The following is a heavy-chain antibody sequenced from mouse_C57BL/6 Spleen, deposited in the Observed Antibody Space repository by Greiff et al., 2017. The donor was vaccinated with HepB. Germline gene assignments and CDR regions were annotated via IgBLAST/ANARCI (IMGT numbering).Heavy chain of an antibody. J-gene: IGHJ2*01. D-gene: IGHD1-1*01. CDR3: ARDYGYYFDY. CDR1: GYSITSGYY. V-gene: IGHV3-6*01. Sequence: VQLQQSGPGLVKPSQSLSLTCSVTGYSITSGYYWNWIRQFPGNKLEWMGYISYDGSNNYNPSLKNRISITRDTSKNQFFLKLNSVTTEDTATYVCARDYGYYFDYWGQGTTLTVSS. CDR2: ISYDGSN.